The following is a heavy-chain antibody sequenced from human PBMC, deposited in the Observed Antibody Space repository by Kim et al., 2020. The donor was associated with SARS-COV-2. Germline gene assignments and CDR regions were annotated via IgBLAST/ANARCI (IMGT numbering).Heavy chain of an antibody. D-gene: IGHD6-19*01. Sequence: GGSLRLSCAASGFTFDDYAMHWVRQAPGKGLEWVSGISWNSGSIGYADSVKGRFTISRDNAKNSLYLQMNSLRAEDTALYYCAKDMGVIAVAGQGDSYFDYWGQGTLVTVSS. V-gene: IGHV3-9*01. CDR2: ISWNSGSI. J-gene: IGHJ4*02. CDR1: GFTFDDYA. CDR3: AKDMGVIAVAGQGDSYFDY.